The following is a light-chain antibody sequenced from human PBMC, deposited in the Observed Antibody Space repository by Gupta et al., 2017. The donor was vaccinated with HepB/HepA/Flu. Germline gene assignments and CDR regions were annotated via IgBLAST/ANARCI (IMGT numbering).Light chain of an antibody. J-gene: IGKJ4*01. CDR3: QHEGSSPIT. V-gene: IGKV3-20*01. CDR2: GAS. Sequence: EIVLTQSPGTLSLSPGERATLSCRASQSVSSSYLAWYQQKPGQAPRLLIYGASSRATGIPDRFSGSGSGTDFTLTISRREPEDFAVYYCQHEGSSPITFGRGTKVDIK. CDR1: QSVSSSY.